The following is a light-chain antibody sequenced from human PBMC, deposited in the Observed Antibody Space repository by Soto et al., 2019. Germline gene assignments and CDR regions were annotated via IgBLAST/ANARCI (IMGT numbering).Light chain of an antibody. CDR3: TSNRLGSTVI. Sequence: QSALTQPASLSGSPGQSITISCTGTSSDVGGYNYVSWYQQHPGKVPKLIIYDVTNRPSGVSNRFSGSKSGNTASLTISGLQAEDEADYYCTSNRLGSTVIFGGGTKVTVL. CDR1: SSDVGGYNY. CDR2: DVT. J-gene: IGLJ2*01. V-gene: IGLV2-14*03.